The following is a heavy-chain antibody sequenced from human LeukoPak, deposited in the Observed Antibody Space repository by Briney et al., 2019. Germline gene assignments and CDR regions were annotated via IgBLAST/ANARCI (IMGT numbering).Heavy chain of an antibody. CDR2: IYTSGST. J-gene: IGHJ6*03. Sequence: SETLSLTCTVSGGSISSGSYYWSWIRQPAGKGLEWIGRIYTSGSTNYNPSLKSRVTISVDTSKNQFSLKLSSATAADTAVYYCASSYYDSSGYYKVYMDVWGKGTTVTISS. V-gene: IGHV4-61*02. CDR1: GGSISSGSYY. CDR3: ASSYYDSSGYYKVYMDV. D-gene: IGHD3-22*01.